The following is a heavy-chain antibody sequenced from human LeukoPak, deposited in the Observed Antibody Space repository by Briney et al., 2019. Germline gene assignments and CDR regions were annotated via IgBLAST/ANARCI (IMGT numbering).Heavy chain of an antibody. V-gene: IGHV4-39*07. J-gene: IGHJ4*02. CDR2: IYRSGST. D-gene: IGHD3-22*01. CDR1: GGSISSGSYY. Sequence: SQTLSLTCTVSGGSISSGSYYWSWIRQPPGKGLEWIGSIYRSGSTYYNPSLKSRVTISVDTSKNQFSLKLSSVTAADTAVYYCARLIYYDSSGYYLGYWGQGTLVTVSS. CDR3: ARLIYYDSSGYYLGY.